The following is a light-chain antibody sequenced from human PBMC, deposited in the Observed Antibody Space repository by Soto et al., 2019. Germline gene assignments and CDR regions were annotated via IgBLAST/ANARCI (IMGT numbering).Light chain of an antibody. CDR3: QQYNNWPLT. V-gene: IGKV3-15*01. Sequence: ERGIRQSPATLSVSPGERGTLSCRASQSVSRNLAWYQQKPGQAPRLLIYGASTRATGIPARFSGSGSGTEFTLTISSLQSEDFAVYYCQQYNNWPLTFGQGTKVEIK. CDR1: QSVSRN. CDR2: GAS. J-gene: IGKJ1*01.